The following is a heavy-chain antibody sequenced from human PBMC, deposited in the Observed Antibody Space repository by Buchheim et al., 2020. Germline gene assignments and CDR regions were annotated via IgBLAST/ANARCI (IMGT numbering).Heavy chain of an antibody. CDR1: GGSISSGGYY. D-gene: IGHD4-23*01. CDR3: ARAVVTGHGMDV. J-gene: IGHJ6*02. CDR2: IYYSGST. V-gene: IGHV4-31*03. Sequence: QVQLQESGPGLVKPSQTLSLTCTVSGGSISSGGYYWSWIRQHPGKGLEWIGYIYYSGSTYYNPSLKSRVTISVDTSQHQFSLKMSSLTAADTAVYYCARAVVTGHGMDVWGQGTTFTVSS.